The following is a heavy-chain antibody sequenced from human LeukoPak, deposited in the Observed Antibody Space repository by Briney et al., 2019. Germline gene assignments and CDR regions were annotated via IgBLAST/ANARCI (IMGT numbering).Heavy chain of an antibody. Sequence: GGSLRLSCAASGFTFSSYGMHWVRQAPGKGLEWVAFIRYDGSNKYYADSVKGRFTISRDNSKNTLYLQMNSLRAEDTAVYYCAKVGGGWYYYYYYMDVRGKGTTVTISS. D-gene: IGHD6-19*01. V-gene: IGHV3-30*02. CDR1: GFTFSSYG. CDR3: AKVGGGWYYYYYYMDV. CDR2: IRYDGSNK. J-gene: IGHJ6*03.